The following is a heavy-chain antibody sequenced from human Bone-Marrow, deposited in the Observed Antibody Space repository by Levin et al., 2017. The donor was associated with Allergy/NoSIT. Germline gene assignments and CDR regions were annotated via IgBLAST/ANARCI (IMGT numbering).Heavy chain of an antibody. CDR1: GFSLNTDGLG. J-gene: IGHJ5*02. D-gene: IGHD4-23*01. CDR2: IYWNDDK. V-gene: IGHV2-5*01. CDR3: AHNGGKFSDWFDP. Sequence: TLSLTCSFSGFSLNTDGLGVGWIRQPPGKALEWLASIYWNDDKSYNPSLESRLTITKDTSKNQVVLTMSNLAPVHTATYYCAHNGGKFSDWFDPWGQGALVTVSS.